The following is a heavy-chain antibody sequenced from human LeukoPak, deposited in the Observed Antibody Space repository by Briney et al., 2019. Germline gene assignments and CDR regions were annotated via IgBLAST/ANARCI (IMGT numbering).Heavy chain of an antibody. CDR1: GNTFTSYA. CDR2: INTNTGNP. CDR3: ARVPSSYGYYYGMDV. J-gene: IGHJ6*02. Sequence: ASVKVSCKASGNTFTSYAMNWVRQAPGQGLEWMGWINTNTGNPTYAQGFTGRFVFSLDTSVSTAYLQISSLKAEDTAVYYCARVPSSYGYYYGMDVWGQGTTVTVSS. D-gene: IGHD5-18*01. V-gene: IGHV7-4-1*02.